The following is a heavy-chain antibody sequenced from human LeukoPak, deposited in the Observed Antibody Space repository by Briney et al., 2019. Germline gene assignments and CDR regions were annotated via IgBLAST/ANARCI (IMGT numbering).Heavy chain of an antibody. D-gene: IGHD6-19*01. CDR1: GYSFTSYW. Sequence: GESLKISCKGSGYSFTSYWIGWVRQMPGKGLEWMGIIYPGDSDTRYSPSFQDQVTISADKSISTAYLQWSSLKASDTAMYYCARRSSGLNGGYYFDYWGQGTLVTVSS. V-gene: IGHV5-51*01. J-gene: IGHJ4*02. CDR3: ARRSSGLNGGYYFDY. CDR2: IYPGDSDT.